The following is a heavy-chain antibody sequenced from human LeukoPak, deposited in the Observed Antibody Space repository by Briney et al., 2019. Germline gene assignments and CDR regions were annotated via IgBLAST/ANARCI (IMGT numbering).Heavy chain of an antibody. CDR1: GFSFGSHG. V-gene: IGHV3-30*02. Sequence: GGSLRLSCAASGFSFGSHGMHWVRQAPGKGLEWVAFIQYDGSDKYYADSVKGRFTISRDNSKNTLYLQMNSLRTEDTAVYYCRDPFDYWGQGTLVTVSS. CDR3: RDPFDY. CDR2: IQYDGSDK. J-gene: IGHJ4*02.